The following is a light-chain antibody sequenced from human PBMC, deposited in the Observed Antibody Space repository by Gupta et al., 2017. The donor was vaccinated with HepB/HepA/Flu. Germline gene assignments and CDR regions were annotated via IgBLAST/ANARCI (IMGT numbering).Light chain of an antibody. CDR1: NSNIGNNA. Sequence: QSVLPQPPSVSEAPGQRVTIHCFGSNSNIGNNAVNWYQQFPGKSPKLLIYYDNLVSAGVSDRFSGSKSGTSASLAISGLQSQDEADYYCASWDDRLHGWVFGGGTKLTVL. CDR3: ASWDDRLHGWV. V-gene: IGLV1-36*01. J-gene: IGLJ3*02. CDR2: YDN.